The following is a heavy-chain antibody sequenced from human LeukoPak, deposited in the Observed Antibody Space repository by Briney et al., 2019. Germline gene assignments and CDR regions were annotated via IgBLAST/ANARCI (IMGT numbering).Heavy chain of an antibody. J-gene: IGHJ6*01. Sequence: PGGSLRLSCAASGFTFDDYAMHWVRQAPGKGLEWVSGISWNSGSIGYADSVKGRFTISRDNAKNSLYLQMNSLRAEDMALYYCGKDPPPGGSSWYEGRVGPWGPGAPVKVSS. CDR1: GFTFDDYA. V-gene: IGHV3-9*03. CDR3: GKDPPPGGSSWYEGRVGP. CDR2: ISWNSGSI. D-gene: IGHD6-13*01.